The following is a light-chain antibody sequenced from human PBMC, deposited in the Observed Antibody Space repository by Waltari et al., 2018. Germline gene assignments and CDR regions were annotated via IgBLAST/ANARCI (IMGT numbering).Light chain of an antibody. CDR2: WAS. Sequence: DIVMTQSPDSLAVSLGERATINCKSSQSVLYRSDNKNYLGWYQQKPGLPPKLLIYWASTRESGVPDRFSGSGSGTDFTLTISSLQPEDFATYYCQQSYSTPWTFGQGTKVEIK. J-gene: IGKJ1*01. CDR1: QSVLYRSDNKNY. V-gene: IGKV4-1*01. CDR3: QQSYSTPWT.